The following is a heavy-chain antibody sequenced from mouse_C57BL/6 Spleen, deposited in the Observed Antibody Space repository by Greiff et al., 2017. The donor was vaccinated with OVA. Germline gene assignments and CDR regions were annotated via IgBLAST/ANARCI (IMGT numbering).Heavy chain of an antibody. CDR1: GFTFSNYW. CDR2: IRLKSDNYAT. D-gene: IGHD2-3*01. J-gene: IGHJ3*01. Sequence: EVKLLESGGGLVQPGGSMKLSCVASGFTFSNYWMNWVRQSPEKGLEWVAQIRLKSDNYATHYAESVKGRFTISRDDSKSSVYLQMNNLRAEDTGIYYCTMRWLLRGFAYWGQGTLVTVSA. V-gene: IGHV6-3*01. CDR3: TMRWLLRGFAY.